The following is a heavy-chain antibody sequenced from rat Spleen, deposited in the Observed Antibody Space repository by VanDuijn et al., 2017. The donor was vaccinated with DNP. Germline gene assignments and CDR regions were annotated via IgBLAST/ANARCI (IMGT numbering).Heavy chain of an antibody. CDR3: ARHRTIMPYYYAMDA. D-gene: IGHD1-12*01. CDR1: GFTFSDYY. Sequence: EVQLVESDGGSVQPGRSLKVSCAVSGFTFSDYYMAWVRQAPAKGLEWVATLSYNGGTPYYRDSVKGRFTISRDNAQSTLYLQMDSLRSEDTATYYCARHRTIMPYYYAMDAWGQGASVTVSS. CDR2: LSYNGGTP. V-gene: IGHV5-7*01. J-gene: IGHJ4*01.